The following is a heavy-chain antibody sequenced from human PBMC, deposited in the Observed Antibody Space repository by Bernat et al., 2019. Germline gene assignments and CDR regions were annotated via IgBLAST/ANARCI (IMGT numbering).Heavy chain of an antibody. J-gene: IGHJ4*02. CDR1: GFTFSSYS. V-gene: IGHV3-21*01. CDR2: ISSSSSYI. Sequence: EVQLVESGGGLVKPGGSLRLSCAASGFTFSSYSMNWVRQAPGKGLEWVSSISSSSSYIYYADSVKGRFTISRDNAKNSLYLQMNSLRAEDTAVYYCARSKGSGSYYSDYWAREPWSPSPQ. CDR3: ARSKGSGSYYSDY. D-gene: IGHD3-10*01.